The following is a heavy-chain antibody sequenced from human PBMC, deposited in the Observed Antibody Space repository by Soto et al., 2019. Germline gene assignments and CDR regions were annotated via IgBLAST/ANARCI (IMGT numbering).Heavy chain of an antibody. Sequence: EVQLLESGGGLVQPGGSLRLSCAASGFTFSSYAMRWVRQAPVKGLEWASAISGSGGRRYYADSVKGRFTISRDNSKNTLYLQMNSLRAEDTAVYYCARRGSGSDYDYWGQGTLVTVSS. CDR2: ISGSGGRR. D-gene: IGHD1-26*01. V-gene: IGHV3-23*01. CDR1: GFTFSSYA. CDR3: ARRGSGSDYDY. J-gene: IGHJ4*02.